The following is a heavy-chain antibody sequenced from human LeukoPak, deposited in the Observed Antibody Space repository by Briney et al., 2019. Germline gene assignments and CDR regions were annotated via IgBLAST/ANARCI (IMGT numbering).Heavy chain of an antibody. Sequence: ASVKVSRRASGYIFTNYDINWVRQATGQGLEWMGWMNPNSGNTAYAQKFQGRVTMTRNTSITTAYMELSSLRFEGTAVYYCARDRFLGLIPAAIVYYYYGMDVWGQGTTVTVSS. CDR3: ARDRFLGLIPAAIVYYYYGMDV. CDR1: GYIFTNYD. V-gene: IGHV1-8*01. CDR2: MNPNSGNT. D-gene: IGHD2-2*01. J-gene: IGHJ6*02.